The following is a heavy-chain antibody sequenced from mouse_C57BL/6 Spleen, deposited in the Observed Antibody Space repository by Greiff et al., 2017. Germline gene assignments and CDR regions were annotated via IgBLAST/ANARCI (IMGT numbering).Heavy chain of an antibody. D-gene: IGHD1-1*01. CDR1: GFNFKNTY. V-gene: IGHV14-3*01. CDR2: IDPANGNT. J-gene: IGHJ4*01. CDR3: ARDDDYCSSYSAVDY. Sequence: VQLKQSVAELVRPGASVKLSCTASGFNFKNTYMHWVKQRPEQGLEWIGRIDPANGNTKYAPKFQGKATITADTSSNTAYRQLSSLTSEDTAIYYCARDDDYCSSYSAVDYWGQGTSVTVSS.